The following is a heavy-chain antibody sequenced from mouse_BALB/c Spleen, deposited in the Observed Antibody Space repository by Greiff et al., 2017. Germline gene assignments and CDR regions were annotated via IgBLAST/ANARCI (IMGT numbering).Heavy chain of an antibody. D-gene: IGHD1-2*01. CDR1: GYTFTDYV. V-gene: IGHV1-77*01. CDR3: ATFHYYDAMDY. Sequence: VQLQQSGPELVKPGASVKMSCKASGYTFTDYVISWVKQRTGQGLEWIGEIYPGSGSTYYNEKFKGKATLTADKSSNTAYMQLSILTSEDSAVYFCATFHYYDAMDYWGQGTSVTVSS. CDR2: IYPGSGST. J-gene: IGHJ4*01.